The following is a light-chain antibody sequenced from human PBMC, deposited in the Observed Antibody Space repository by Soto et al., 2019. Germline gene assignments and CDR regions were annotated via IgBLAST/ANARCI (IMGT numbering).Light chain of an antibody. J-gene: IGKJ1*01. V-gene: IGKV2-30*02. CDR2: EVS. CDR3: MQGTHWPWT. Sequence: DVVMTQSPLSLPVTLGQPASISCRSSESLIHSDGSTYLSWFQQRPGQSPRRLIYEVSDRDSGVXDXXSGSGSGTDFTLKISSVEAEDVGVYYCMQGTHWPWTFGQGTEVEIK. CDR1: ESLIHSDGSTY.